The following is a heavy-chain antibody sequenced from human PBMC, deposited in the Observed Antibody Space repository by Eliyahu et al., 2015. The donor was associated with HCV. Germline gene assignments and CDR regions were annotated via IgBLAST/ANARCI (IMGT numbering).Heavy chain of an antibody. J-gene: IGHJ4*02. CDR1: GFTXSXXS. D-gene: IGHD3-10*01. CDR3: ARDHRDYYGSGSLFDY. Sequence: EVQLVESGGGLVQPGGSLRLSCAAXGFTXSXXSXNWVRQAPGKGLXXVSYISSSSSTIYYADSVKGRFTISRDNAKNSLYLQMNSLRDEDTAVYYCARDHRDYYGSGSLFDYWGQGTLVTVSS. V-gene: IGHV3-48*02. CDR2: ISSSSSTI.